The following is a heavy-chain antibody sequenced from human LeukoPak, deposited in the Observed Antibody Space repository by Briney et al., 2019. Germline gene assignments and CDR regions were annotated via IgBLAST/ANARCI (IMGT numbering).Heavy chain of an antibody. CDR1: GGTFSSYA. J-gene: IGHJ4*02. D-gene: IGHD2-2*01. Sequence: SVKVSCKASGGTFSSYAISWVRQAPGQGLEWMGRIIPILGIANYAQKFQGRVTITADKSTSTAYMELSSLGSEDTAVYYCARDGVVPAAGFSYWGQGTLVTVSS. V-gene: IGHV1-69*04. CDR2: IIPILGIA. CDR3: ARDGVVPAAGFSY.